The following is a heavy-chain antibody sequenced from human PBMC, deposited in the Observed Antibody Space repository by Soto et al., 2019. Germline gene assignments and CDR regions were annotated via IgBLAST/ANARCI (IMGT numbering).Heavy chain of an antibody. CDR2: INAGNGNT. CDR1: GYTFTSYA. D-gene: IGHD3-16*01. Sequence: ASVKVSCKASGYTFTSYAMHWVRQAPGQRLEWMGWINAGNGNTKYSQKFQGRVTITRDTSASTAYMELSSLRSEDTAVYYCARAPVTFGGVSAPYIDYWGQGTLVTVSS. J-gene: IGHJ4*02. V-gene: IGHV1-3*01. CDR3: ARAPVTFGGVSAPYIDY.